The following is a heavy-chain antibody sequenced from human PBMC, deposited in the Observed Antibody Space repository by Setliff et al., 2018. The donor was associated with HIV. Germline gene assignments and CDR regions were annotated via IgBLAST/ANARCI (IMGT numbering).Heavy chain of an antibody. CDR2: IIPSGST. J-gene: IGHJ4*02. CDR1: GGSFSGYY. V-gene: IGHV4-34*12. D-gene: IGHD6-19*01. Sequence: PSETLSLTCAVYGGSFSGYYWSWIRQPPGKGLKWIREIIPSGSTNYNPSLKSRVTISVDTSKNQFSLKLSSVTAADTAVYYCARRSGWSLDYWGQGTLVTVSS. CDR3: ARRSGWSLDY.